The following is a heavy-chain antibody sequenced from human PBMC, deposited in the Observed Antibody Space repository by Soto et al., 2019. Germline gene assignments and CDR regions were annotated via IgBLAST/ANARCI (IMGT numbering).Heavy chain of an antibody. CDR1: GGTFSSYT. V-gene: IGHV1-69*08. D-gene: IGHD6-6*01. CDR3: ARESIAGSGGWYFDL. CDR2: IIPILGIA. Sequence: QVQLVQSGAEVKKPGSSVKVSCKASGGTFSSYTISWVRQAPGQGLEWMGRIIPILGIANYAQKFQGRVTITADKSTSTAYMELSSLRSEDTAVYYCARESIAGSGGWYFDLWGRGTLVTVSS. J-gene: IGHJ2*01.